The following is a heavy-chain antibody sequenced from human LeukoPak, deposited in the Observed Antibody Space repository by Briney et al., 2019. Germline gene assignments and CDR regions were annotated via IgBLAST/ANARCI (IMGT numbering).Heavy chain of an antibody. J-gene: IGHJ3*01. CDR3: ARVIGWDEPFDL. D-gene: IGHD1-26*01. CDR2: ISGSGGST. V-gene: IGHV3-23*01. CDR1: GFTFSSYA. Sequence: GGSLRLSCAASGFTFSSYAMSWVRQAPGKGLGWVSAISGSGGSTYYADSVKGRFTISRDNSKNTLYLQMNSLRVEDTAVYYCARVIGWDEPFDLWGHGTLVTVSS.